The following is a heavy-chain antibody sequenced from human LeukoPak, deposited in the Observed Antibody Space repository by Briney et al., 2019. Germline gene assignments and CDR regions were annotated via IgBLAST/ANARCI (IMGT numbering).Heavy chain of an antibody. Sequence: ASVKVSCKASGYTFTGYYIHWVRQAPGQSLEWMGWINPNNGGTNYAQKFQGRVTMTRDTSITTAYTEVSRLNSDDTAVYYCARVSRGSPEGFDYWGQGTLVTVSS. CDR2: INPNNGGT. CDR1: GYTFTGYY. CDR3: ARVSRGSPEGFDY. D-gene: IGHD1-26*01. V-gene: IGHV1-2*02. J-gene: IGHJ4*02.